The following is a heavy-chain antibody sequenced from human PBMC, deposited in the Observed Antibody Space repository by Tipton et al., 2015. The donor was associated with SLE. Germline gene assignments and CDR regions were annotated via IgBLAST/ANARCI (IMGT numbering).Heavy chain of an antibody. CDR2: INHSGFT. V-gene: IGHV4-34*01. CDR1: GGSFSGYA. Sequence: LRLSCAVNGGSFSGYAWSWIRQPPGKGLEWIGEINHSGFTNYSPSLKGRVTISVDTSKKQFSLKLSSVTAADTAVYYCARSEYSSGLIDYWGQGTLVTVSS. J-gene: IGHJ4*02. D-gene: IGHD6-19*01. CDR3: ARSEYSSGLIDY.